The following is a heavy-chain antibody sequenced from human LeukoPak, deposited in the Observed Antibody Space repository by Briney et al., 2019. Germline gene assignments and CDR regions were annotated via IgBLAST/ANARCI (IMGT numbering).Heavy chain of an antibody. V-gene: IGHV3-7*01. D-gene: IGHD3-10*01. CDR1: GLTFSTYW. CDR3: ARDPSYYGSGSYYQSYFDY. CDR2: IKKDGSEK. Sequence: GGSLRLSCAASGLTFSTYWMSWVRQAPGKGLEWVANIKKDGSEKYYVDSVKGRFTISRDNAKNSLYLQMNSLRAEDTAVYYCARDPSYYGSGSYYQSYFDYWGQGTLVTVSS. J-gene: IGHJ4*02.